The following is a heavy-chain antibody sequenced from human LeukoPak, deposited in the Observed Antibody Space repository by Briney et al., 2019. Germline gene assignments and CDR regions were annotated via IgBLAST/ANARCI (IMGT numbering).Heavy chain of an antibody. J-gene: IGHJ3*02. Sequence: ASVKLLCKASGYPFSGHHMHWVRPAPGIGLDWIGLIHPNSGGTNYAQKSQCRVTMISETSISTAYLELSRLRSDDTAVYYCARESYGSGSYYDAFDIWGQGTMVTVSS. CDR3: ARESYGSGSYYDAFDI. CDR1: GYPFSGHH. V-gene: IGHV1-2*02. CDR2: IHPNSGGT. D-gene: IGHD3-10*01.